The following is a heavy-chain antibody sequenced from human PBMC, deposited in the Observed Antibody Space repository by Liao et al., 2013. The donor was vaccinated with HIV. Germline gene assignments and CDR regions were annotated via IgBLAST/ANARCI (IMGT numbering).Heavy chain of an antibody. CDR3: ARGLGHFDF. J-gene: IGHJ4*02. CDR2: IDYSGST. Sequence: QVQLQESGPGLVKPSETLSLTCSVSGGSISSYYWNWVWQPPGKGLEWIGHIDYSGSTKYNPSLKSRVTISIDTSKNQFSLKLSSLTAADTAVYYCARGLGHFDFWGQGSLVAVSS. CDR1: GGSISSYY. D-gene: IGHD7-27*01. V-gene: IGHV4-59*01.